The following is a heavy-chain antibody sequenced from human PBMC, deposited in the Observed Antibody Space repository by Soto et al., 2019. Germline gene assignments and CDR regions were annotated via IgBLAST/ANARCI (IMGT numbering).Heavy chain of an antibody. CDR3: ARGFRVAATRWWFDP. V-gene: IGHV1-18*01. J-gene: IGHJ5*02. Sequence: QVQLVQSGAEVKKPGASVKVSCKASGYTFTCYDISWVRQAPGQGLEWMGWISSYNGNTNYAQKLQGRVTMTTDTSTSTAYMELRSLSSDDTAVYYCARGFRVAATRWWFDPWGQGTLVTVSS. CDR2: ISSYNGNT. CDR1: GYTFTCYD. D-gene: IGHD2-15*01.